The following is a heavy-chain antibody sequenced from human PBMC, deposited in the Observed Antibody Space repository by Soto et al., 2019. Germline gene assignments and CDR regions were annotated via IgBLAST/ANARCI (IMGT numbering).Heavy chain of an antibody. CDR2: IYGDDDK. V-gene: IGHV2-5*02. D-gene: IGHD2-8*02. Sequence: SGPTLVNPTQTLTPTCNFSGFSLNSRAVGVHWLRQPPGKALEWLAVIYGDDDKRYNPSVRSVLTITKDTSRNQVVLTVTNVGPVDTPTFFFFHWALHGGVSYFGSFWARGSLVPVSS. CDR1: GFSLNSRAVG. J-gene: IGHJ1*01. CDR3: FHWALHGGVSYFGSF.